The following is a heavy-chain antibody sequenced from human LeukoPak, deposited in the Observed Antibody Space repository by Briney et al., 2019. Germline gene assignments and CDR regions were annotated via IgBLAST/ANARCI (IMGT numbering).Heavy chain of an antibody. V-gene: IGHV1-2*02. CDR3: ARGHMVRGVMGYYYYYMGV. CDR1: GYTFTGYY. D-gene: IGHD3-10*01. J-gene: IGHJ6*03. CDR2: INPNSGGT. Sequence: ASVKVSCKASGYTFTGYYMHWVRQAPGQGLEWMGWINPNSGGTNYAQKFQGRVTMTRDTSISTAYMELSRLRSDDTAVYYCARGHMVRGVMGYYYYYMGVWGKGTTVTVSS.